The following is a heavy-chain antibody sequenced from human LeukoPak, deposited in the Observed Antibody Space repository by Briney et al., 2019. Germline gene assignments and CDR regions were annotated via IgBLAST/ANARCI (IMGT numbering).Heavy chain of an antibody. CDR1: GFTLNSYA. J-gene: IGHJ4*02. D-gene: IGHD3-10*01. Sequence: GSLRLPCAASGFTLNSYAMSWIRQPPGKGLEGIGTIYYGWRTYYNPPLKSRVTISVDTSKNHFSLKLSSVTAADTAAFYCARRAGSYPTYYFDYWGQGSLVSVSS. CDR2: IYYGWRT. V-gene: IGHV4-39*02. CDR3: ARRAGSYPTYYFDY.